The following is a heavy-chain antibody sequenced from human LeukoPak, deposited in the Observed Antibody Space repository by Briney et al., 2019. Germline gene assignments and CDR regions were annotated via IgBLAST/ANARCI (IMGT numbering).Heavy chain of an antibody. V-gene: IGHV1-18*01. D-gene: IGHD5-18*01. J-gene: IGHJ4*02. CDR1: GYTFSSYG. CDR3: ARDSRRGYSYGYDY. CDR2: INTYNVNT. Sequence: GASVKVSCKASGYTFSSYGVSWVRQAPGQGLEWMGWINTYNVNTNYAQKFQDRVTLTTDASTSTAYMELRSLRSDDTAVYYCARDSRRGYSYGYDYWGQGTLVTVSS.